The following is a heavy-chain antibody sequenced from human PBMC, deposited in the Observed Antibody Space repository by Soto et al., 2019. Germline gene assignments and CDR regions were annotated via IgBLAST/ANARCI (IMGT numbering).Heavy chain of an antibody. CDR3: ASEGYYGSGHSYYYGMDV. CDR2: IIPIFGTA. D-gene: IGHD3-10*01. J-gene: IGHJ6*02. Sequence: ASVKVSCKASGGTFSSYAISWVRQAPGQGLEWMGGIIPIFGTANYAQKFQGRVTITADESTSTAYMELSSLRSEDTAVYYCASEGYYGSGHSYYYGMDVWGQGTTVTVSS. CDR1: GGTFSSYA. V-gene: IGHV1-69*13.